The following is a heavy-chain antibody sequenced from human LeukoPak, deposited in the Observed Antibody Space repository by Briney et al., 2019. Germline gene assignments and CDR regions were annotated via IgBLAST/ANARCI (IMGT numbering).Heavy chain of an antibody. CDR1: GFTFSSYA. J-gene: IGHJ4*02. CDR2: ISYDGGNK. D-gene: IGHD2-2*01. Sequence: GGSLRLSCAASGFTFSSYAMHWVRQAPGKGLEWVAVISYDGGNKYYADSVKGRFTISRDNSKNTLYLQMNSLRAEDTAVYYCAREGEVVVVPAAIGYFDYWGQGTLVTVSS. CDR3: AREGEVVVVPAAIGYFDY. V-gene: IGHV3-30*01.